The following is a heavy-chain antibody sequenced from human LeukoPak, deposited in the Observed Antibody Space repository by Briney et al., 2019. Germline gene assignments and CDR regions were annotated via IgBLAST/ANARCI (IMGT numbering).Heavy chain of an antibody. D-gene: IGHD6-6*01. V-gene: IGHV3-33*06. CDR3: AKGYSSSSSLVDY. Sequence: GGSLRLSCAASGFTFSSYGMHWVRQAPGKGLEWVAVIWYDGSNKYYADSVRGRFTISRDNSKNTLYLQMNSLRAEDTAVYYCAKGYSSSSSLVDYWGQGTLVTVSS. J-gene: IGHJ4*02. CDR1: GFTFSSYG. CDR2: IWYDGSNK.